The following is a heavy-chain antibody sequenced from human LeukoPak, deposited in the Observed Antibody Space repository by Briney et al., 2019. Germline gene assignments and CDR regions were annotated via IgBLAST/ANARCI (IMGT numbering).Heavy chain of an antibody. CDR1: AFSFSNYN. CDR3: ARDRYGSGIRPANWFDP. CDR2: ITSSGSYI. D-gene: IGHD3-10*01. Sequence: PGGSLRLSCAASAFSFSNYNMNWVRQAPGKGLEWVSSITSSGSYIYYADSVKGRFTISRDNAKNTLYLQMNSLRAEDTAVYYCARDRYGSGIRPANWFDPWGQGTLVTVSS. J-gene: IGHJ5*02. V-gene: IGHV3-21*01.